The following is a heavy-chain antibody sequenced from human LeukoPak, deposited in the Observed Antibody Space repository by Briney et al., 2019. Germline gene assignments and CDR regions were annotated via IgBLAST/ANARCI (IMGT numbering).Heavy chain of an antibody. CDR1: GGSFSGYY. CDR3: ARENYGWFDP. Sequence: SETLSLTCAVYGGSFSGYYWYWIRQPPGKGLEWIGYIYYSGSTNYNPSLKSRVTISVDTSKNQFSLKLSSVTAADTAVYYCARENYGWFDPWGQGTLVTVSS. V-gene: IGHV4-59*01. D-gene: IGHD1-7*01. J-gene: IGHJ5*02. CDR2: IYYSGST.